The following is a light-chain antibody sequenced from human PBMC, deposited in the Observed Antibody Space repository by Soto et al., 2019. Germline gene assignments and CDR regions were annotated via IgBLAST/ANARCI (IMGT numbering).Light chain of an antibody. Sequence: QSVLTQPASVSGSPGQSITISCTGSSTDVGGYNYVSWYQQHPGKAPKVMIYEVSNRPSGVSNRFSGSKSGNTASLTISGLQAEDDADYYCSSYTSSSTYVLGTGTKVTGL. J-gene: IGLJ1*01. V-gene: IGLV2-14*01. CDR2: EVS. CDR3: SSYTSSSTYV. CDR1: STDVGGYNY.